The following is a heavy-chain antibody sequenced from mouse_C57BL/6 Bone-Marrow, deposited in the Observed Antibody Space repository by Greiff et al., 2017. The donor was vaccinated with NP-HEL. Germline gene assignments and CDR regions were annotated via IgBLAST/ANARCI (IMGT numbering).Heavy chain of an antibody. V-gene: IGHV5-15*04. D-gene: IGHD4-1*01. CDR2: ISNLAYSI. J-gene: IGHJ2*01. CDR1: GFTFSDYG. Sequence: EVKIEESGGGLVQPGGSLKLSCAASGFTFSDYGMAWVRQAPRKGPEWVAFISNLAYSIYYADTVTGRFTISRENAKNTLYLEMSSLRSEDTAMYYCARHETGVFDYWGQGTTLTVSS. CDR3: ARHETGVFDY.